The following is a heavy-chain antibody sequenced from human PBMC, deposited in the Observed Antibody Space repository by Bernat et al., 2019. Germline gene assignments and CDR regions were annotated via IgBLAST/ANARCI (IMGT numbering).Heavy chain of an antibody. D-gene: IGHD2-2*01. CDR3: ATVGYCSSTSCLHLYYYYGMDV. CDR1: GYTLTELS. Sequence: QVQLVQSGAEVKKPGASVKVSCKVSGYTLTELSMHWVRQAPGKGLEWMGGFDPEDGETIYAQKFQGRVTMTEDTSTDTAYMELSSLRSEDTAVYYCATVGYCSSTSCLHLYYYYGMDVWAKGPRSPSP. J-gene: IGHJ6*02. V-gene: IGHV1-24*01. CDR2: FDPEDGET.